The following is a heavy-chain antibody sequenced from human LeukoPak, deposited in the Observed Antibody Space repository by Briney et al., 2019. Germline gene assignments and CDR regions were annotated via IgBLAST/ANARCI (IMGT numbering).Heavy chain of an antibody. CDR3: ARGSTIFGVVIVYFDY. CDR1: GYTFTDYS. V-gene: IGHV1-2*02. Sequence: ASVKVSCKASGYTFTDYSLHWVRQAPGQGLEWMGWINPKSSGTNYAQKFQGRVTITRNTSISTAYMELSSLRSEDAAVYYCARGSTIFGVVIVYFDYWGQGTLVTVSS. CDR2: INPKSSGT. D-gene: IGHD3-3*01. J-gene: IGHJ4*02.